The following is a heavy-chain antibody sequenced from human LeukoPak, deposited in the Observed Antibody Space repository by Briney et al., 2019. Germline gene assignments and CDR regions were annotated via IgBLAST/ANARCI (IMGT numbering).Heavy chain of an antibody. Sequence: GGSLRLSCAASGFTFSSYWMSWVRQAPVKGLEWVANIKQDGSEKYYVDSVKGRFTISRDNAKNSLYLQMNSLRADDTAVYYCAKELISGYGMEVWGQGTTVTVSS. D-gene: IGHD2-8*01. CDR3: AKELISGYGMEV. CDR2: IKQDGSEK. V-gene: IGHV3-7*01. CDR1: GFTFSSYW. J-gene: IGHJ6*02.